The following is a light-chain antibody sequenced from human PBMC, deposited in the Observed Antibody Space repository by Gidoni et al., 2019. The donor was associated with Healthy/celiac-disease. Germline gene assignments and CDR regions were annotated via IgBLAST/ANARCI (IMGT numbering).Light chain of an antibody. Sequence: EIVMTQSPATLSVSPGERATLSCRASPSVSSNLAWYQQKPGQAPRLLIYGASTRATGIPARFSGSGSGTEFTLTISSLQSEDFAVYDCQQYNNWPPGATFGQGTKVEIK. CDR3: QQYNNWPPGAT. CDR2: GAS. CDR1: PSVSSN. V-gene: IGKV3-15*01. J-gene: IGKJ1*01.